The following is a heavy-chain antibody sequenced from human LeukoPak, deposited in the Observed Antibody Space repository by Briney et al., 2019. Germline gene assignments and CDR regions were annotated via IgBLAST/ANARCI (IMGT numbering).Heavy chain of an antibody. CDR1: GGFMSGHY. D-gene: IGHD5-12*01. V-gene: IGHV4-59*11. Sequence: PSETLSLTCNVSGGFMSGHYWTWIRQPPGKGLEWIGCIFSSGSTNYNPSLKSRVTISVDTSKNQFSLSLRSVTAADTAVYYCARAVSGSDYWFDPWGQGTLVTVSS. J-gene: IGHJ5*02. CDR3: ARAVSGSDYWFDP. CDR2: IFSSGST.